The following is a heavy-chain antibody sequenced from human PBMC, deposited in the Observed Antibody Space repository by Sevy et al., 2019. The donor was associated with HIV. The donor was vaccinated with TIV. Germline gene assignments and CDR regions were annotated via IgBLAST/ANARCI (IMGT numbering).Heavy chain of an antibody. J-gene: IGHJ6*02. CDR3: AKQLAVGRYYYYGMDV. V-gene: IGHV3-30*18. CDR2: ISYDGSNK. Sequence: GGSLRLSCAASGFTFSSYGMHWVRQAPGKGLEWVVVISYDGSNKYYADSVKGRFTISRDNSKNTLYLQMNSLRAEDTAVYYCAKQLAVGRYYYYGMDVWGQGTTVTVSS. D-gene: IGHD6-6*01. CDR1: GFTFSSYG.